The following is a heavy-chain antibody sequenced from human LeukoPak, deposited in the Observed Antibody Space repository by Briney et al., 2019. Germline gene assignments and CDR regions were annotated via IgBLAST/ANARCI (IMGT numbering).Heavy chain of an antibody. J-gene: IGHJ3*02. Sequence: ASVTVSFKASGYTFTRYGISWVRQAPGQGLEWMGWISAYNGNTNYAQKLQGRVTITTDTSTSTAYMELRSLRSDDTALYYCSRDHAAAGSDIWGQGTMVTVSS. D-gene: IGHD6-13*01. CDR3: SRDHAAAGSDI. CDR1: GYTFTRYG. V-gene: IGHV1-18*01. CDR2: ISAYNGNT.